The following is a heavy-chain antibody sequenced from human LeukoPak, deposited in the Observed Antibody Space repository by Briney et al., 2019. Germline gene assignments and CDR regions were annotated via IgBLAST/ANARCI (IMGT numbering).Heavy chain of an antibody. CDR1: GYTFTSYD. J-gene: IGHJ6*03. Sequence: ASVKVSCKASGYTFTSYDINWVRQATGQGLEWMGWMNPNSGNTGYAQKFQGRVTITRNTSISTAYMELSSLRSEDTAVYYCARTPGDDYGDCEAGGYYYYMDVWGKGTTVTVSS. CDR3: ARTPGDDYGDCEAGGYYYYMDV. D-gene: IGHD4-17*01. V-gene: IGHV1-8*03. CDR2: MNPNSGNT.